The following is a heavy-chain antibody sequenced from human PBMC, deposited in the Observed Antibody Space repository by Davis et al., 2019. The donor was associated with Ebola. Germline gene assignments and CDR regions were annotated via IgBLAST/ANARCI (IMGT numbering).Heavy chain of an antibody. CDR2: LYRDGRT. V-gene: IGHV3-66*01. J-gene: IGHJ6*02. CDR1: GLIVSDNY. Sequence: GGSLRLSCAASGLIVSDNYMSWVRQAPGKGPEWVSVLYRDGRTYYADSVKGRFTISRDNSKKTVYLQMSSLRAEDTAVYYCVKTQFLEWSYGLDVWGQGTTVTVSS. D-gene: IGHD3-3*01. CDR3: VKTQFLEWSYGLDV.